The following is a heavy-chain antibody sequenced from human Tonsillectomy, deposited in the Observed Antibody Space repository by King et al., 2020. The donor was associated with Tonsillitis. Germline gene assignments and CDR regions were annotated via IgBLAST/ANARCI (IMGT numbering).Heavy chain of an antibody. Sequence: VQLVESGGGLVQPGGSLRLSCAASGFTFSSYAMSWVRQAPGKGLEWVSAIIGSGGNTYYADSVKGRFTISRDNSKNTLYLQMNSLRAEDTAVYYCAKAGFGFGELYSYYGMDVWGQGTTVTVSS. CDR1: GFTFSSYA. CDR3: AKAGFGFGELYSYYGMDV. V-gene: IGHV3-23*04. D-gene: IGHD3-10*01. J-gene: IGHJ6*02. CDR2: IIGSGGNT.